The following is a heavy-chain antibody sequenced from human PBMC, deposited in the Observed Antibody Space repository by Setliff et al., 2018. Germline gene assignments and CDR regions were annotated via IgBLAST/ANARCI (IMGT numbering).Heavy chain of an antibody. V-gene: IGHV1-2*04. CDR2: INPNSGGT. D-gene: IGHD1-26*01. Sequence: ASVKVSCKASGYTFTGYYMHWVRQAPGQGLEWMGWINPNSGGTNYAQKFQGWVTMTRDTSISTAYMELSRLRSEDTAIYYCARAHSGSDFHDPFDIWGQGTMVTVSS. J-gene: IGHJ3*02. CDR1: GYTFTGYY. CDR3: ARAHSGSDFHDPFDI.